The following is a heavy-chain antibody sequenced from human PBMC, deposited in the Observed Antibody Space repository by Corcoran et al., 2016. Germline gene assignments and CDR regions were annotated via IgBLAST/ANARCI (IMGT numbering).Heavy chain of an antibody. Sequence: QVQLHQAGPALVKPSQTLSLTCALCGDSVSRNRATWTWIRQARSRGLEGLGRTYYRSKWYSEYAESGKSRITINPDTSKNQFSLQMNAVTPEDTAVYSCVRELMVGYVNYWGQGALVTV. D-gene: IGHD2-8*01. J-gene: IGHJ4*02. CDR2: TYYRSKWYS. CDR3: VRELMVGYVNY. V-gene: IGHV6-1*01. CDR1: GDSVSRNRAT.